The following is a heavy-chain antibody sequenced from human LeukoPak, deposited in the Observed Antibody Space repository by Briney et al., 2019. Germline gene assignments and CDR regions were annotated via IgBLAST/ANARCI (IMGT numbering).Heavy chain of an antibody. J-gene: IGHJ6*03. CDR1: GFTFSSYG. CDR3: AKDGPGYSITHYYYYMDV. CDR2: IWYDGSNR. V-gene: IGHV3-33*06. Sequence: GGSLRLSCAASGFTFSSYGMHWVRQAPGKGLEWVAVIWYDGSNRYYADSVKGRFTISRDNSKNTLYLQMNSLRAEDTAVYYCAKDGPGYSITHYYYYMDVWGKGTTATVSS. D-gene: IGHD6-13*01.